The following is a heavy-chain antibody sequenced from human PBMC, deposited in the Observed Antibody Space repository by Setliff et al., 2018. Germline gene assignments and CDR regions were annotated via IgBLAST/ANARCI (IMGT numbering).Heavy chain of an antibody. D-gene: IGHD3-22*01. CDR2: IYYSGST. Sequence: SETLSLTCTVSGGSISSHYWSWIRQPPGKGLEWIGSIYYSGSTYYNPSLKSRVTISVDTSKNQFSLRLTSVTAADTAVYYCARASHYYDTSLRPHFDSWGQGTLVTVSS. V-gene: IGHV4-59*08. CDR3: ARASHYYDTSLRPHFDS. CDR1: GGSISSHY. J-gene: IGHJ4*02.